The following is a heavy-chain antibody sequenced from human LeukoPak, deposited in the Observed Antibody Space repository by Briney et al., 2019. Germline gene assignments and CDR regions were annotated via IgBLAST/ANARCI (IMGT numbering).Heavy chain of an antibody. CDR1: GFTFSSYG. D-gene: IGHD2-15*01. CDR2: ISDNGNDK. CDR3: ASGLLGCRGGSCYPTDY. J-gene: IGHJ4*02. Sequence: GGSLRLSCAASGFTFSSYGMHWVRQAPGKGLEWVAVISDNGNDKYYVDSVKGRFTISRDNSKNTVYLQMNSLRPEDTALYYCASGLLGCRGGSCYPTDYWGQGTLVTVSS. V-gene: IGHV3-30*03.